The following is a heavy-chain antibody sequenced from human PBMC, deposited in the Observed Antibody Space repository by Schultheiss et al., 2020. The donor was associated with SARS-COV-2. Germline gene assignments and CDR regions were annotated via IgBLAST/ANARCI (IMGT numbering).Heavy chain of an antibody. CDR2: IWYEGINQ. V-gene: IGHV3-33*08. CDR1: GFTLSAYA. CDR3: ARDLKAVAVFGFDY. J-gene: IGHJ4*02. D-gene: IGHD6-19*01. Sequence: GGSLRLSCAASGFTLSAYAMHWVRQAPGKGLEWVAVIWYEGINQYYADSVKGRFTISRDNSKNTLYLQINSLRAEDTAVYYCARDLKAVAVFGFDYWGQGTLVTVSS.